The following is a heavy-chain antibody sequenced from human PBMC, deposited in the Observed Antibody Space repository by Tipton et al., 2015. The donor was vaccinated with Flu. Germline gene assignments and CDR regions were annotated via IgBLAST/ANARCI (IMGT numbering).Heavy chain of an antibody. Sequence: CAASGFTFSSYEMNWVRQAPGKGLEWVSYISSSGSTIYYADSVKGRFTISRDNAKNSLYLQMNSLRAEDTAVYYCATYYGSGSFYVNGRGVWGQGPPVPVSS. CDR2: ISSSGSTI. CDR3: ATYYGSGSFYVNGRGV. V-gene: IGHV3-48*03. D-gene: IGHD3-10*01. J-gene: IGHJ6*02. CDR1: GFTFSSYE.